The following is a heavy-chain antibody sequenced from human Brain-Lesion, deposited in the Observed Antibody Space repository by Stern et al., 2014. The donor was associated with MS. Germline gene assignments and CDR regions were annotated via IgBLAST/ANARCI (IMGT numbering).Heavy chain of an antibody. CDR3: ARFPASRPHVFDS. CDR1: GGSISSSNW. V-gene: IGHV4-4*02. D-gene: IGHD6-13*01. J-gene: IGHJ4*02. Sequence: VQLVESGPGLVKPSGTLSLTCAVSGGSISSSNWWSWVRQSPGKGLEWIGESEKSGSPFQTPPLKGRVPVTEDKPKTRFSLNLRSVTAADTAVYFCARFPASRPHVFDSWGQGTLVTVSS. CDR2: SEKSGSP.